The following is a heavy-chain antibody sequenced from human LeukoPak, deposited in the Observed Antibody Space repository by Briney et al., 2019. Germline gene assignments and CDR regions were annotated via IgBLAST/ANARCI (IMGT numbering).Heavy chain of an antibody. J-gene: IGHJ4*02. CDR3: VREGGRDYESFDY. CDR2: IYYSGST. CDR1: GGSISSYY. Sequence: SETLSLTCTVSGGSISSYYWSWIRQPPGKGLEWIGYIYYSGSTNYNPSLKSRVTISVDTSKNQFSLKLSSVTAADTAVYYCVREGGRDYESFDYWGQGTLVTVSS. D-gene: IGHD3-16*01. V-gene: IGHV4-59*01.